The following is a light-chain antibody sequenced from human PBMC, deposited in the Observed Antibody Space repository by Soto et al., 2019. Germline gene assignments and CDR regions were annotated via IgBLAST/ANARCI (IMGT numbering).Light chain of an antibody. J-gene: IGLJ1*01. V-gene: IGLV2-8*01. CDR2: EAT. CDR3: SSYAGNNNPYV. Sequence: QSALTQPPSASGSPGQSVTISCTGTSSDVGAYDYVSWYQHHPGKAPKHILSEATKRPSGVPDRFSGSKSGNTASLTVSGLQAEDEADYYCSSYAGNNNPYVFGTGTKLTVL. CDR1: SSDVGAYDY.